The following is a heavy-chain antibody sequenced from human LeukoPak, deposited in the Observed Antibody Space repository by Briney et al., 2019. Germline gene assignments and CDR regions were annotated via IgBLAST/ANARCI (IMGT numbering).Heavy chain of an antibody. J-gene: IGHJ5*02. Sequence: SETLSLTCIVSGGSISSYYWSWIRQPPGKGLEWIGYIYYSGSTNYNPSLKSRVTISVDTSKNQFSLKLSSVTAADTAVYYCARGHYYGSGSPDNWFDPWGQGTLVTVSS. CDR3: ARGHYYGSGSPDNWFDP. CDR2: IYYSGST. CDR1: GGSISSYY. V-gene: IGHV4-59*01. D-gene: IGHD3-10*01.